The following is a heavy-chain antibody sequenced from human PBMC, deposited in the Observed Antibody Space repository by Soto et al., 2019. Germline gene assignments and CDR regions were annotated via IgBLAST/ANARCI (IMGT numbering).Heavy chain of an antibody. D-gene: IGHD3-22*01. CDR1: GFTFSSYG. V-gene: IGHV3-33*01. CDR2: IWYDGSNK. J-gene: IGHJ5*02. CDR3: AREGYYDSSGMGWFDP. Sequence: QVQLVESGGGVVQPGRPLRLSCAASGFTFSSYGMHWVRQAPGKGLEWVAVIWYDGSNKYYAGSVKGRFTISRDNSKNTLYLQMNSLRAEDTAVYYCAREGYYDSSGMGWFDPWGQGTLVTVSS.